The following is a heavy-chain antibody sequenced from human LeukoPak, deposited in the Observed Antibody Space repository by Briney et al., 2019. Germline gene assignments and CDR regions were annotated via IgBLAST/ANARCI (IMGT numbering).Heavy chain of an antibody. J-gene: IGHJ4*02. CDR3: ATGRSGYFDS. CDR1: GLTLSNAW. Sequence: GRSLRLSCAASGLTLSNAWMTWVRQAPGKGLEWVARIKSKSDGGKKDYAAPVKGTFTISRDDSENTVYLQMNSLKIEDTAVYYCATGRSGYFDSWGQGTLVFVSS. CDR2: IKSKSDGGKK. V-gene: IGHV3-15*01.